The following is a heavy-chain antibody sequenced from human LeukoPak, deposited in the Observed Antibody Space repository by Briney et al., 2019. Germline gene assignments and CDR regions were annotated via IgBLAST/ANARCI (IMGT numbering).Heavy chain of an antibody. CDR3: ARGVGPSGTNY. J-gene: IGHJ4*02. CDR2: ISSSSSTI. V-gene: IGHV3-48*04. CDR1: GFTFSSYS. Sequence: GGSLRLSCAASGFTFSSYSMNWVRQAPGKGLEWVSYISSSSSTIYYADSVKGRFTISRDNAKNSLYLQMNSLRAEDTAVYYRARGVGPSGTNYWGQGTLVTVSS. D-gene: IGHD3-10*01.